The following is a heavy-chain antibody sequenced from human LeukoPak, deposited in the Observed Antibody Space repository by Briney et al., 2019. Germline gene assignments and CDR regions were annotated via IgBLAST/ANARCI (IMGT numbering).Heavy chain of an antibody. V-gene: IGHV3-21*01. Sequence: PGGSLRLSCAASRFTFSSYSMNSVRQAPGQGLERVAAISSSSRDIFYADSVKGRFSISRDNTQTSLSLQMNSLRAEDTAVYYCVREAAATLFDYWGQGTLVTVSS. CDR3: VREAAATLFDY. CDR1: RFTFSSYS. CDR2: ISSSSRDI. J-gene: IGHJ4*02. D-gene: IGHD1-26*01.